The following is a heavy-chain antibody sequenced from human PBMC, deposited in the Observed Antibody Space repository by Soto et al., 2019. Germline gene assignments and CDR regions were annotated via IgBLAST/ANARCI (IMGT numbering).Heavy chain of an antibody. CDR2: IYYSGST. CDR1: GGSISSYY. J-gene: IGHJ4*02. CDR3: ARDSGADY. D-gene: IGHD1-26*01. Sequence: SETLSLTCTVSGGSISSYYWSWIRQPPGKRLEWIGYIYYSGSTNYNPSLESRVTISVDTSKNQFSLKLSSVTAADTAVYYCARDSGADYWGQGTLVTVSS. V-gene: IGHV4-59*01.